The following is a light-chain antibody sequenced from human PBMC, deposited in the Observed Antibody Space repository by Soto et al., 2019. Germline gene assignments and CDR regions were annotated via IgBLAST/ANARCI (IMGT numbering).Light chain of an antibody. V-gene: IGKV3-20*01. CDR1: QSVSNNY. Sequence: EIVLKQSPGTLSLSPGERATLYCRASQSVSNNYLAWYQQKPGQAPRLLIYGASRRATGIPDRFSGSGSGTDFTLTISRLEPEDFAVYSCQQYGSSPLTFGGGTKVEIK. CDR3: QQYGSSPLT. CDR2: GAS. J-gene: IGKJ4*01.